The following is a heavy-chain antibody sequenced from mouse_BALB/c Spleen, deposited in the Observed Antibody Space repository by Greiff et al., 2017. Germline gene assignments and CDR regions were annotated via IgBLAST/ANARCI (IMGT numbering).Heavy chain of an antibody. CDR1: GYSITSDYA. J-gene: IGHJ2*01. V-gene: IGHV3-2*02. D-gene: IGHD3-2*01. CDR3: APDSSGYFDY. CDR2: ISYSGST. Sequence: EVQLVESGPGLVKPSQSLSLTCTVTGYSITSDYAWNWIRQFPGNKLEWMGYISYSGSTSYNPSLKSRISITRDTSKNQFFLQLNSVTTEDTATYYCAPDSSGYFDYWGQGTTLPVSS.